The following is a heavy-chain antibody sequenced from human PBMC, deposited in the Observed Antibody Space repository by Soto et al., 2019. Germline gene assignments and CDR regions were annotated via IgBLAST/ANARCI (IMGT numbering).Heavy chain of an antibody. CDR1: GGSISAYY. CDR3: ARVGSGSYYDFNWFDP. Sequence: SETLSLTCTFSGGSISAYYWSWIRQPPGKGLEWIGHIYYSGSTNYSPSLKSRVTISIDTSKRQFSLKLRSVTAADTAVYYCARVGSGSYYDFNWFDPWGQGKVVTV. CDR2: IYYSGST. D-gene: IGHD1-26*01. J-gene: IGHJ5*02. V-gene: IGHV4-59*01.